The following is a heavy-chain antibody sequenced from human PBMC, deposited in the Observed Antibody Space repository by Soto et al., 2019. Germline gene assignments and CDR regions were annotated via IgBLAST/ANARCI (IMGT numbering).Heavy chain of an antibody. J-gene: IGHJ4*02. Sequence: LRLSCAASGFTFTRYSMNWVRQAPGKGLEWVSSISSTTNYIYYADSMKGRFTVSRDNAKNSVYLEMNSLSVEDTAVYYCARESEDLTSNFDYWGQGTLVTVSS. CDR3: ARESEDLTSNFDY. V-gene: IGHV3-21*01. CDR1: GFTFTRYS. CDR2: ISSTTNYI.